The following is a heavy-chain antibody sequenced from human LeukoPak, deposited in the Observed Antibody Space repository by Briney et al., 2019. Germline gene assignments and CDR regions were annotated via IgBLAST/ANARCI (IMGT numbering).Heavy chain of an antibody. V-gene: IGHV4-4*09. J-gene: IGHJ6*03. CDR1: GGSISSYH. D-gene: IGHD6-6*01. Sequence: SETLSLTCTVSGGSISSYHWSWIRQPPGKGLEWIGYIYTSGSTNYNPSLKSRVTISVDTSKNQFSLKLSSVTAADTAVYYCAGGIAARSIYYYMDVWGKGTTVTVSS. CDR2: IYTSGST. CDR3: AGGIAARSIYYYMDV.